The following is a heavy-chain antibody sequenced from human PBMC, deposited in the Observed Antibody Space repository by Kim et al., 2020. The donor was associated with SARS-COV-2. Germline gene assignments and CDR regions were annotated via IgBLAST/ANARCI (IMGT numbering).Heavy chain of an antibody. J-gene: IGHJ4*02. V-gene: IGHV3-23*01. CDR2: MNPSGGNT. CDR1: GFTFSCND. D-gene: IGHD1-26*01. CDR3: AKRKIGGSSEN. Sequence: GGSLRLSCAASGFTFSCNDMTWVRQAPGKGLEWVSSMNPSGGNTFYADSAKGRFTISRDNSKNTLYLEMNSLRAEDTAVYYCAKRKIGGSSENWGQGTLVTVSS.